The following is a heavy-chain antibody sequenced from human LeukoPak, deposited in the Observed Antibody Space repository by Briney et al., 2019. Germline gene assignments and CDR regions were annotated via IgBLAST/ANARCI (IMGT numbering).Heavy chain of an antibody. D-gene: IGHD1-26*01. CDR1: GGSISSYY. Sequence: SETLSLTCTVSGGSISSYYWSWIRQSPVKGLEWLGHIYHTGTTLYSPHLNNRLTVSVDSSRNQFSLTLNSVTAADTAVYYCASVSVWELATHPGGSFDYWGRGILVTVSS. CDR3: ASVSVWELATHPGGSFDY. V-gene: IGHV4-4*09. J-gene: IGHJ4*02. CDR2: IYHTGTT.